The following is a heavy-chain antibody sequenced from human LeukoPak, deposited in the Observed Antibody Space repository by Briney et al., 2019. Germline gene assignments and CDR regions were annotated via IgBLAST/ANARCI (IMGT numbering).Heavy chain of an antibody. D-gene: IGHD1-20*01. Sequence: RRSLRLSCAASGFTFSSYGMHWVRQAPGKGLEWVAGISNDGSNINYADSVKGRFTFSRDDSKNTLYLQMNSLRAEDTAVYYCARDVYNFGTSPFDFWGQGTLVTVSS. CDR2: ISNDGSNI. CDR1: GFTFSSYG. V-gene: IGHV3-30*03. J-gene: IGHJ4*02. CDR3: ARDVYNFGTSPFDF.